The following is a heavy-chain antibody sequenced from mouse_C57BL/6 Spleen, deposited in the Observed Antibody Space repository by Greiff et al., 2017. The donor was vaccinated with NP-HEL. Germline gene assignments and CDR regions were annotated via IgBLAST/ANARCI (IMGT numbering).Heavy chain of an antibody. CDR1: GYTFTSYW. J-gene: IGHJ3*01. CDR3: ARKDYYGSSYCAY. V-gene: IGHV1-59*01. CDR2: IDPSDSYT. D-gene: IGHD1-1*01. Sequence: VQLQQSGAELVRPGTSVKLSCKASGYTFTSYWMHWVKQRPGQGLEWIGVIDPSDSYTNYNQKFKGKATLTVDTSSSTAYMQLSSLTSADSAVYYCARKDYYGSSYCAYWGQGTLVTVSA.